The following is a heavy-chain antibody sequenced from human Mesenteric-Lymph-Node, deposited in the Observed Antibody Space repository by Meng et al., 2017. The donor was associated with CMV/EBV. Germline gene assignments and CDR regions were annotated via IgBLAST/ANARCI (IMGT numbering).Heavy chain of an antibody. CDR1: GYSFTSYW. J-gene: IGHJ4*02. V-gene: IGHV5-51*01. CDR2: IYPGDDET. CDR3: ARQSDYGDSFRDY. D-gene: IGHD4-17*01. Sequence: GGSLRLSCKGSGYSFTSYWIGWVRQMPGKGLEWMGIIYPGDDETRYSPSFQGQVTISADQSISTAYLQWSSLKASNTAMYCGARQSDYGDSFRDYWGQGTLVTVSS.